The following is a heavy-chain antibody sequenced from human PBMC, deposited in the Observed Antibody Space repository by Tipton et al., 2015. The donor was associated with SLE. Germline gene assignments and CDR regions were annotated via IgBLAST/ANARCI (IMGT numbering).Heavy chain of an antibody. J-gene: IGHJ4*02. V-gene: IGHV4-59*01. CDR2: IYHSGIT. CDR3: AQAGDRRDAYNFALTY. Sequence: TLSLTCTVSGGSISSFYWSWIRQPPGKGLEWIGYIYHSGITNYNPSLKSRVTISVDTSKYQFSLTLSSVTAADTAVYYCAQAGDRRDAYNFALTYWGQGTLVTVSS. D-gene: IGHD5-24*01. CDR1: GGSISSFY.